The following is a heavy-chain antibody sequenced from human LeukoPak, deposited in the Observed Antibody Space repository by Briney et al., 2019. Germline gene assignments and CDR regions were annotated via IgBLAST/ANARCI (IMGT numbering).Heavy chain of an antibody. CDR3: AINGGGDSGYGNFDY. D-gene: IGHD5-12*01. J-gene: IGHJ4*02. CDR2: INWNSDSV. CDR1: GFTFDDYA. Sequence: GGSLRLSCAVSGFTFDDYAMHWVRQVPGKGLEWVSGINWNSDSVGYADSVKGRFTTSRDNAKNSLYLQMNSLRAGDTAFYYCAINGGGDSGYGNFDYWGQGTLVTVSS. V-gene: IGHV3-9*01.